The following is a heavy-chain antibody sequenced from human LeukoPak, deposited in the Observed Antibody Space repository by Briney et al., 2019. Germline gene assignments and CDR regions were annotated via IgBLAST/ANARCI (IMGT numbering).Heavy chain of an antibody. J-gene: IGHJ4*02. CDR3: ATPLGGIDS. CDR2: IYPGDSDT. D-gene: IGHD4-23*01. Sequence: GESLKIFCKGSGYRFTRNWIGWVRQMPGKGLEWMGIIYPGDSDTRYSPSFQGQVTISADKSISTAYLQRSRLKASDTAMYYCATPLGGIDSWGQGTLVTVSS. V-gene: IGHV5-51*01. CDR1: GYRFTRNW.